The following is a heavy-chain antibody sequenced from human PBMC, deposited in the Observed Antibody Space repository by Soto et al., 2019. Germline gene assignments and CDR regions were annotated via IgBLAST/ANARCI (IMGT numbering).Heavy chain of an antibody. CDR1: GFTFSGYY. V-gene: IGHV3-11*01. D-gene: IGHD5-12*01. CDR2: ISSSGSTI. Sequence: GGSLRLSCAASGFTFSGYYMSWIRHAPGKGLEWVSYISSSGSTIYYADSVKGRFTISRDNAKNSLYLQMNSLRAEDTAVYYCARVRKSGYDFENWFDPWGQGTLVTVSS. CDR3: ARVRKSGYDFENWFDP. J-gene: IGHJ5*02.